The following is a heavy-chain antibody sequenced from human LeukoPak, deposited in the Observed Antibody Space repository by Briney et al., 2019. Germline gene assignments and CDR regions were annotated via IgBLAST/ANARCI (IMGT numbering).Heavy chain of an antibody. V-gene: IGHV3-20*04. J-gene: IGHJ4*02. CDR1: GFTFDDYD. Sequence: RPGRSLRLSCAASGFTFDDYDMSGVRQAPGKGLEWVSDINWNGGSTGYADSVKGRFTISRDPAKNSLYLQMNSLRAEDTALYYCAGGGGWYWGQGTLVTVSS. CDR2: INWNGGST. D-gene: IGHD2-15*01. CDR3: AGGGGWY.